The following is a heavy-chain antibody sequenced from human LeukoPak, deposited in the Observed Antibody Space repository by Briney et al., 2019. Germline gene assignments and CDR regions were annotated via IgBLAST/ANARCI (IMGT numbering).Heavy chain of an antibody. V-gene: IGHV3-23*01. Sequence: GGSLRLSCAASGFTFSIYDMGWVRQAPGEGLEWVSSISAGGGAIYYADSVKGRFTISRDNSKNTLDLQLNSLRAEDTAVYYCAKDRARAAAGFFGYWGQGTLVTVSS. CDR2: ISAGGGAI. CDR1: GFTFSIYD. D-gene: IGHD6-13*01. CDR3: AKDRARAAAGFFGY. J-gene: IGHJ4*02.